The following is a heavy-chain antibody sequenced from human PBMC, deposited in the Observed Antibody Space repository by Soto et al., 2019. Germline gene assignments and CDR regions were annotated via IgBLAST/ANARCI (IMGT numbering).Heavy chain of an antibody. CDR2: IYYSGST. CDR1: GGSISSYY. Sequence: KTSETLSLTCTVSGGSISSYYWSWIRQPPGKGLEWIGYIYYSGSTNYNPSLKSRVTISVDTSKNQFSLKLSSVTAADTAVYYCARETPYSYGYYYYYGVDVWGQGTTVTVSS. CDR3: ARETPYSYGYYYYYGVDV. V-gene: IGHV4-59*01. J-gene: IGHJ6*02. D-gene: IGHD5-18*01.